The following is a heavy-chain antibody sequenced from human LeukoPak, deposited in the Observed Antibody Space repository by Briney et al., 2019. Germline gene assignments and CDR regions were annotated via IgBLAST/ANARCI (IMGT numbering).Heavy chain of an antibody. V-gene: IGHV4-31*03. D-gene: IGHD5-18*01. CDR3: ARDGGSDSYGSYYFDY. Sequence: TLSLTCTVSGGSISSGGYYWSWIRQHPGKGLEWIGYIYYSGSTYYNPSLKSRVTISVDTSKNQFSLKLSSVTAADTAVYYCARDGGSDSYGSYYFDYWGQGTLVTVSS. CDR1: GGSISSGGYY. J-gene: IGHJ4*02. CDR2: IYYSGST.